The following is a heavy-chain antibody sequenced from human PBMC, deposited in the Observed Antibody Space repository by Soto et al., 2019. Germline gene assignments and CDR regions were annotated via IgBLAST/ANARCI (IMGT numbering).Heavy chain of an antibody. CDR2: ISGSGGST. CDR3: AKDRDYYDSSGPFDY. V-gene: IGHV3-23*01. J-gene: IGHJ4*02. D-gene: IGHD3-22*01. Sequence: GGSLRLSCAASGCTFSSYAMSWVRQAPGKGLEWVSAISGSGGSTYYADSVKGRFTISRDNSKNTLYLQMNSLRAEDTAVYYCAKDRDYYDSSGPFDYWGQGTLVTVSS. CDR1: GCTFSSYA.